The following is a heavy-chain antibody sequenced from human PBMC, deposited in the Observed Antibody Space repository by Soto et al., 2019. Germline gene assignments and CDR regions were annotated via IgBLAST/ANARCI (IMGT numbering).Heavy chain of an antibody. J-gene: IGHJ4*02. Sequence: PSQTPSHPPAISGDSVSSIIAGWNWIRQSPWRGREWLGRTYYRSKWFNDYAVSVKSQITINPDTSNTQFSLQLSSVTPEDTAVYYCARARPYYDSSGYYDSWGQGILVTVSS. V-gene: IGHV6-1*01. CDR1: GDSVSSIIAG. CDR3: ARARPYYDSSGYYDS. D-gene: IGHD3-22*01. CDR2: TYYRSKWFN.